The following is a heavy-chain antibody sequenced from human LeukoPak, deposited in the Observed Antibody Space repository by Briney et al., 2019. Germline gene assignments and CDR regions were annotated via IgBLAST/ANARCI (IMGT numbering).Heavy chain of an antibody. CDR3: ARGRYFDWLFTNYPRWFDP. CDR2: MNPNSGNT. Sequence: GSSVKVSCKASGGTFSSYAISWVRQATGQGLEWMGWMNPNSGNTGYAQKFQGRVTMTRSTSISTAYMELSSLRSEDTAVYYCARGRYFDWLFTNYPRWFDPWGQGTLVTVSS. V-gene: IGHV1-8*02. CDR1: GGTFSSYA. J-gene: IGHJ5*02. D-gene: IGHD3-9*01.